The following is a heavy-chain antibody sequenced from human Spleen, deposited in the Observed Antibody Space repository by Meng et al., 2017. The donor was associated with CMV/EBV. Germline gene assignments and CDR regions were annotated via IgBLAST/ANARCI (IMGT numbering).Heavy chain of an antibody. CDR1: GFTFSSYW. J-gene: IGHJ4*02. CDR2: INSDGSST. Sequence: GESLKISCAASGFTFSSYWMHWVRQAPGKGLMWVSRINSDGSSTSYADSVKGRFTISRDNAKNTLYLQMNSLRAEDTAVYYCAKPEAVGCWGQGTLVTVSS. D-gene: IGHD6-19*01. CDR3: AKPEAVGC. V-gene: IGHV3-74*01.